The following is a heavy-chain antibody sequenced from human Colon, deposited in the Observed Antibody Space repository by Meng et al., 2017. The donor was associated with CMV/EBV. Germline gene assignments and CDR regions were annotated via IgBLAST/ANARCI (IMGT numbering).Heavy chain of an antibody. D-gene: IGHD5-18*01. CDR1: GFTLSDHA. CDR3: ARVGTGGRAFDI. V-gene: IGHV3-30*04. CDR2: ISYDGRNK. Sequence: GESLKISCAASGFTLSDHAMHWVRQAPGEGLEWVALISYDGRNKYYADSVKGRFTISRDNSKNTVFLQIHSLRAEDTAVYSCARVGTGGRAFDIWGQGTMVTVSS. J-gene: IGHJ3*02.